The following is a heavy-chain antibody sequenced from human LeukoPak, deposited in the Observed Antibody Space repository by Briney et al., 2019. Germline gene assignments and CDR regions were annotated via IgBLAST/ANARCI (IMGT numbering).Heavy chain of an antibody. V-gene: IGHV3-23*01. CDR1: GFTFSNYA. CDR2: ISGSGDST. Sequence: PGGSLRLSCAASGFTFSNYATSWVRQAPGKGLEWVSAISGSGDSTYYADSVKGRFTISRDNSKNTLYLQVNSLRAEDTAIYYCARDQDVAAAGTWGSIDYWGQGTLVTVSS. D-gene: IGHD6-13*01. CDR3: ARDQDVAAAGTWGSIDY. J-gene: IGHJ4*02.